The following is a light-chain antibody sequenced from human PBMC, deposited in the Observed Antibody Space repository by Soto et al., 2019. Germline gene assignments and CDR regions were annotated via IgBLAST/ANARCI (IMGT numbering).Light chain of an antibody. CDR2: EVS. V-gene: IGLV2-14*01. J-gene: IGLJ2*01. CDR1: SSDVGGYNY. Sequence: QSALTQPASVSGSPGQSITISCTGTSSDVGGYNYVSWYQQHPGTAPKLMIYEVSNRPSGVSNRFSGSKSGNTASLTISGLQAEDEADYYCSSYTSSRGVVFGGGTKLTVL. CDR3: SSYTSSRGVV.